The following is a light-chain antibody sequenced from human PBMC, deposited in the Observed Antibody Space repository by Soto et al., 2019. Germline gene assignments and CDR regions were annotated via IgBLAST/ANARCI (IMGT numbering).Light chain of an antibody. V-gene: IGKV3-20*01. CDR3: QQYGNSPRYS. Sequence: EIVLTQSPGTLSLSPGERVTLSCRASQSVSSNYLAWYQQKPGQATRLLIYGASSRATGIPDRFSGSGSGTDFTLTISRLEPEDFAVYYCQQYGNSPRYSFGQGTKLEIK. J-gene: IGKJ2*03. CDR1: QSVSSNY. CDR2: GAS.